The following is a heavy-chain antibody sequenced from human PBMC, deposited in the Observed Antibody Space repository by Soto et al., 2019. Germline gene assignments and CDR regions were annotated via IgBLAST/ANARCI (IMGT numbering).Heavy chain of an antibody. V-gene: IGHV1-46*01. CDR2: INPSGGST. CDR3: ARDRAFERRLLYAFDY. D-gene: IGHD3-3*01. Sequence: QVQLVQSGAEVKKPGASVKVSCKASGYTFTSYYMHWVRQAPGQGLEWMGIINPSGGSTSYAQKFQGRVTMTRDTSTSTVYMELSRLRSEDTAVYYCARDRAFERRLLYAFDYWGQGTLVTVSS. J-gene: IGHJ4*02. CDR1: GYTFTSYY.